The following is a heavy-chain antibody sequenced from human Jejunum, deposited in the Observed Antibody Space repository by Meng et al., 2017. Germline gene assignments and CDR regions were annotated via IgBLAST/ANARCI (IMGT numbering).Heavy chain of an antibody. J-gene: IGHJ4*02. V-gene: IGHV4-39*01. Sequence: HLQLQESGPGLVKPSETLSLTCTVSGGSISSRSYYWGWIRQPPGKGLEWIASVFYSGTTYYNPSLQSRVTISIDTSKNQFSMRLTSVTATDTSVYYCARLANSSPDYWGRGTLVTVSS. D-gene: IGHD6-13*01. CDR3: ARLANSSPDY. CDR2: VFYSGTT. CDR1: GGSISSRSYY.